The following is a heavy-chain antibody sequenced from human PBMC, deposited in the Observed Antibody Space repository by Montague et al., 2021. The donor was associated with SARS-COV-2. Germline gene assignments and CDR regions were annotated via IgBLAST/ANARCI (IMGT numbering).Heavy chain of an antibody. CDR2: ISSSGSTI. D-gene: IGHD3-10*01. V-gene: IGHV3-48*03. Sequence: SLRRSCAASGFTFSSYEMNWVRQAPGKGLEWVSYISSSGSTIYYADSXKGRFTISRDNAKNSLYLQMNSLRAEDTAVYYCARAGDFGYGSGSYAGGFDYWGQGTLVTVSS. J-gene: IGHJ4*02. CDR1: GFTFSSYE. CDR3: ARAGDFGYGSGSYAGGFDY.